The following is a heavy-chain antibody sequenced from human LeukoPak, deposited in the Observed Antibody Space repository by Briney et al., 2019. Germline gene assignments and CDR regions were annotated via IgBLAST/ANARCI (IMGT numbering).Heavy chain of an antibody. CDR3: AREYSSSSGAFDI. V-gene: IGHV4-39*07. CDR2: IYYSGST. J-gene: IGHJ3*02. Sequence: WIRQPPGKGLEWIGSIYYSGSTYYNPSLKSRVTISVDTSKNQFSLKLSSVTAADTAVYYCAREYSSSSGAFDIWGQGTMVTVSS. D-gene: IGHD6-6*01.